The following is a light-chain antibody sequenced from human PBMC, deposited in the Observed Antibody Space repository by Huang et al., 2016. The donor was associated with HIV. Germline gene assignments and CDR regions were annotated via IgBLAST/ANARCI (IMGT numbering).Light chain of an antibody. CDR2: GAS. Sequence: IVMTQSPGTLSVSPGERATLSCRASQSVGSTLAWYQQKPGQSPSLLIYGASTRATGIPARFSGSGSGTEFTLTISSLQSEDFAVYYCQQYYKLYTFGQGTKLEIK. CDR1: QSVGST. CDR3: QQYYKLYT. V-gene: IGKV3-15*01. J-gene: IGKJ2*01.